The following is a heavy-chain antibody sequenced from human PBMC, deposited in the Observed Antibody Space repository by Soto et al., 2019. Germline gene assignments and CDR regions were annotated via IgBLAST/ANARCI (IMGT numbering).Heavy chain of an antibody. CDR1: GGSISSSSYD. J-gene: IGHJ4*02. V-gene: IGHV4-39*01. CDR3: ARRTVNIRTFYSGLKTHCFDY. Sequence: QLQLQESGPGLVKPSETLSLTCAVSGGSISSSSYDWGWIRQPPGKGLEWFGSIYYSGSTYYTPSLQSRVAISVDTSKNQFSLKLNSVTAADTAVYYCARRTVNIRTFYSGLKTHCFDYWGQGTLVTVSS. CDR2: IYYSGST. D-gene: IGHD6-19*01.